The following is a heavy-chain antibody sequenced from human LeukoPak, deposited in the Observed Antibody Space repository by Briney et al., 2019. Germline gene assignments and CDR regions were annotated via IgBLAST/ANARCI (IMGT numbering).Heavy chain of an antibody. CDR1: GGPISSGGYY. Sequence: SQTLSLTCTVSGGPISSGGYYWSWIRQPPGKGLEWIGSIYYSGSTYYNPSLKSRVTISVDTSKNQFSLKLSSVTAADTAVYYCARSSGYSSSGGLNWFDTWGQGTLVTVSS. J-gene: IGHJ5*02. CDR3: ARSSGYSSSGGLNWFDT. D-gene: IGHD6-13*01. V-gene: IGHV4-39*01. CDR2: IYYSGST.